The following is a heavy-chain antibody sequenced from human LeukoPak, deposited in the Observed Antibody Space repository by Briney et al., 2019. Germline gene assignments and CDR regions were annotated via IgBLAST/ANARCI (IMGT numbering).Heavy chain of an antibody. D-gene: IGHD2-8*01. Sequence: PGGSLRLSCAASGFTFSTYWMSWVCQAPGKGLEWVANINQDGSQKRYVDSVQGRFTSRDNTKNSLFLQMNSLRAEDTAVYYCARLKDDVTKLDYWGQGTLVTVSS. CDR1: GFTFSTYW. CDR3: ARLKDDVTKLDY. J-gene: IGHJ4*02. CDR2: INQDGSQK. V-gene: IGHV3-7*01.